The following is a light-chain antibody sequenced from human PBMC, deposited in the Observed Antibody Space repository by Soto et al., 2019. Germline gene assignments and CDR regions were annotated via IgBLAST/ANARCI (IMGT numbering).Light chain of an antibody. CDR3: QQFAKSST. V-gene: IGKV1-5*01. Sequence: IQMTQSPSTLSASVGDRVTITCRASHNIERWMAWYQQKRGRAPSLLIFDATTLHSGVPSRFSGGSGTEFTLTINGLQPDDFATYYCQQFAKSSTFGQGTTVEIK. CDR1: HNIERW. J-gene: IGKJ1*01. CDR2: DAT.